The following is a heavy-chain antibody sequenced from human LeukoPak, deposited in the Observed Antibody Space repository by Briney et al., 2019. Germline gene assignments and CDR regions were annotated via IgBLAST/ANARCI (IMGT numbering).Heavy chain of an antibody. J-gene: IGHJ5*02. Sequence: ASVKVSCKASGYTFTSYAMHRVRRAPGQRLEWMGWINAGNGNTKYSQKFQGRVTISRDTSASAAYMEMRSLRSEDTAVYYCARDRPGYCSSTSCYAGGANWLDPWGQGTLVTVSS. CDR1: GYTFTSYA. D-gene: IGHD2-2*01. CDR3: ARDRPGYCSSTSCYAGGANWLDP. V-gene: IGHV1-3*01. CDR2: INAGNGNT.